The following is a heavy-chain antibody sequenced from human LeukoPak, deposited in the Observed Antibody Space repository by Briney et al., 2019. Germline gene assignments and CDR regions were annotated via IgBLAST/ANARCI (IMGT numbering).Heavy chain of an antibody. CDR2: ISAYNGNT. Sequence: ASVKVSCKASGYTFTSYGISWVRQAPGQGLEWMGWISAYNGNTNYAQKLQGRDTMTTDTSTSTAYMELRSLRSDDTAVYYCARDEDYNSGSYPPDYWGQGTLVTVSS. V-gene: IGHV1-18*01. CDR3: ARDEDYNSGSYPPDY. J-gene: IGHJ4*02. D-gene: IGHD1-26*01. CDR1: GYTFTSYG.